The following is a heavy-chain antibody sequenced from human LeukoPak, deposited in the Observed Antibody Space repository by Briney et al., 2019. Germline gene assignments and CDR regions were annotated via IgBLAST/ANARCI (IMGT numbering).Heavy chain of an antibody. CDR3: ARVRDHVVPGNQQWLVPYFDY. V-gene: IGHV1-46*01. CDR1: GYTFTSYY. J-gene: IGHJ4*02. D-gene: IGHD6-19*01. CDR2: INPSGGST. Sequence: ASVKVSCKASGYTFTSYYMHWVRQAPGQGLERMGIINPSGGSTSYAQKFQGRVTMTRDMSTSTVYMELSSLRSEDTAVYYCARVRDHVVPGNQQWLVPYFDYWGQGTLVTVSS.